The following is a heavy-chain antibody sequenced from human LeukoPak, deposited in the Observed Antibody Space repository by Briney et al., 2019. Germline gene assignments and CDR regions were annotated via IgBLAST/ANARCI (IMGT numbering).Heavy chain of an antibody. CDR1: GGSFSGYY. V-gene: IGHV4-34*01. CDR3: ARGLRGWYFFDL. J-gene: IGHJ2*01. D-gene: IGHD6-19*01. CDR2: INHSGST. Sequence: PSETLSFTCAVYGGSFSGYYWSWIRQPPGKGLEWIGEINHSGSTNYNPSLKSRVTISVDTFKNQFSLKLSSVTAADTAVYYCARGLRGWYFFDLWGRGTLVTVSS.